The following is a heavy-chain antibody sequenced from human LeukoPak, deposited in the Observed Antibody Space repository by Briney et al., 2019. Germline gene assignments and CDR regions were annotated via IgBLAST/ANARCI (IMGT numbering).Heavy chain of an antibody. CDR2: IYYSGST. V-gene: IGHV4-39*01. J-gene: IGHJ3*02. D-gene: IGHD3-22*01. CDR3: ARAIPRRITMIVVAGGAFDI. CDR1: GGSISSSSYY. Sequence: SETLSLTCTVSGGSISSSSYYWGWIRQPPGKGLEWIGSIYYSGSTYYNPSLKSRVTISVDTSKNQFSLKLSSVTAADTAVYYCARAIPRRITMIVVAGGAFDIWGQGTMVTVSS.